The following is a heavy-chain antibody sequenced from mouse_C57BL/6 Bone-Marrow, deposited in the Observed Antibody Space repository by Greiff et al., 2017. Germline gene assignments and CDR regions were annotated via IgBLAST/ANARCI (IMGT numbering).Heavy chain of an antibody. D-gene: IGHD1-1*01. J-gene: IGHJ2*01. CDR3: AKFYSYY. CDR1: GFTFSSYG. Sequence: EVMLVESGGDLVKPGGSLKLSCAASGFTFSSYGMSWVRQTPDKRLEWVATISSGGSYTYYPDRVKGRFTLSRDNAKNTLYLQMSSLKSEDTAVYYCAKFYSYYWGQGTTLTVSS. V-gene: IGHV5-6*02. CDR2: ISSGGSYT.